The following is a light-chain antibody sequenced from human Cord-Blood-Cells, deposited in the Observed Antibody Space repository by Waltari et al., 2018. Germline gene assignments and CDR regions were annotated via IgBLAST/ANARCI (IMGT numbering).Light chain of an antibody. Sequence: DIQMTQSPSSLSASVGDRVTITCRARQSISSYLNWYQQKPGKAPKLLNYAASSLQSGVPSRFSGSGSGTDFTLTISSLQPEDFATYYCQQSYSTRWTFGQGTKVEIK. CDR1: QSISSY. CDR2: AAS. J-gene: IGKJ1*01. V-gene: IGKV1-39*01. CDR3: QQSYSTRWT.